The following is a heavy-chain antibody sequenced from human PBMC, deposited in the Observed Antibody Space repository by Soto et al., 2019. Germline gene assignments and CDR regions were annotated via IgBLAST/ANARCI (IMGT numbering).Heavy chain of an antibody. CDR1: GDSVRSYY. V-gene: IGHV4-59*02. D-gene: IGHD3-22*01. CDR3: ARVHSYDSSGAGWACDI. Sequence: SETLSLTCTVSGDSVRSYYWSWIRQPPGKGLEWIGYIYYSGGTNYNPSLKSRVTISIDTSKNQFSLKLSSVTAADTAVYYCARVHSYDSSGAGWACDISGKRTMV. CDR2: IYYSGGT. J-gene: IGHJ3*02.